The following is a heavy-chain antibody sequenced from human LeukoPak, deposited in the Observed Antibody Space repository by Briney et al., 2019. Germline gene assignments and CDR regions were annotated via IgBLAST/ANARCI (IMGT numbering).Heavy chain of an antibody. CDR1: GGTFSSYA. J-gene: IGHJ4*02. Sequence: GASVKVSFKASGGTFSSYAISWVRQAPGQGLEWMGGIIPIFGTANYAQKFQGRVTITTDESTSTAYMGLSSLRSEDTAVYYCARAYCSGGSCPPIFDYWGQGTLVTVSS. V-gene: IGHV1-69*05. CDR2: IIPIFGTA. D-gene: IGHD2-15*01. CDR3: ARAYCSGGSCPPIFDY.